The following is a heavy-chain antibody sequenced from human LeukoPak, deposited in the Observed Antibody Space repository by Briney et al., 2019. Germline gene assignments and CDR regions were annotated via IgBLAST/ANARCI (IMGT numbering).Heavy chain of an antibody. CDR1: GGTFSSYA. J-gene: IGHJ4*02. V-gene: IGHV1-69*04. D-gene: IGHD2-2*01. CDR2: IIPILGIA. Sequence: SVKVSCKASGGTFSSYAISWVRQAPGQGLELMGRIIPILGIANYAQKFQGRVTITADKSTNTAYMELSSLRSEDTAVYYCAREKIVVVPAANYFDYWGQGTLVTVSS. CDR3: AREKIVVVPAANYFDY.